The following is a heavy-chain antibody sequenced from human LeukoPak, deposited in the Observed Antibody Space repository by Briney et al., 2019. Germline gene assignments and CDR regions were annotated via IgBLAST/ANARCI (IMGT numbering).Heavy chain of an antibody. CDR1: GYTFTSYD. CDR3: ARFVAAAPRRQARDY. Sequence: ASVKVSCKASGYTFTSYDINWVRQATGQGLEWMGWMNPNSGNTGYAQKFRGRVTMTRNTSISTAYMELSSLRSEDTAAYYCARFVAAAPRRQARDYWGQGTLVTVSS. D-gene: IGHD6-13*01. J-gene: IGHJ4*02. V-gene: IGHV1-8*01. CDR2: MNPNSGNT.